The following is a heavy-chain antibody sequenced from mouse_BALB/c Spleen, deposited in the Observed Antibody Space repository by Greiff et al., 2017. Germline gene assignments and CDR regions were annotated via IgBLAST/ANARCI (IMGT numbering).Heavy chain of an antibody. V-gene: IGHV5-17*02. D-gene: IGHD2-3*01. CDR1: GFTFSSFG. Sequence: EVKVVESGGGLVQPGGSRKLSCAASGFTFSSFGMHWVRQAPEKGLEWVAYISSGSSTIYYADTVKGRFTISRDNPKNTLFLQMTSLRSEDTAMYYCARGGDGYYPAWFAYWGQGTLVTVSA. J-gene: IGHJ3*01. CDR2: ISSGSSTI. CDR3: ARGGDGYYPAWFAY.